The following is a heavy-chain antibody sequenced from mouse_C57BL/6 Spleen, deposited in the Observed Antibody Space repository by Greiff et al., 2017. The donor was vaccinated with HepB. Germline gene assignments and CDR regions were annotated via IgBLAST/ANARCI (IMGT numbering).Heavy chain of an antibody. D-gene: IGHD2-4*01. CDR2: IRNKANGYTT. CDR1: GFTFTDYY. CDR3: ARYMGDYPSGYFDV. V-gene: IGHV7-3*01. J-gene: IGHJ1*03. Sequence: EVKLVESGGGLVQPGGSLSLSCAASGFTFTDYYMSWVRQPPGKALEWLGFIRNKANGYTTEYSASVKGRFTISRDNSQSILYLQMNALRAEDSATYYCARYMGDYPSGYFDVWGTGTTVTVSS.